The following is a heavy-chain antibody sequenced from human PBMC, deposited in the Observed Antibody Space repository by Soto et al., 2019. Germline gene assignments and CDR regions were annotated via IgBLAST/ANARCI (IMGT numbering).Heavy chain of an antibody. D-gene: IGHD3-16*01. J-gene: IGHJ4*02. CDR3: VRQLGNSAMLIIDS. CDR1: VYTFSVYW. Sequence: PGESLNISCKASVYTFSVYWIGWVRQMPGKGLEWMGNIYPDYSDTSNNPSFDCRVTVSADKSSNTAYLQWSSLEASDTATYYCVRQLGNSAMLIIDSWGQGTPVTVSS. CDR2: IYPDYSDT. V-gene: IGHV5-51*01.